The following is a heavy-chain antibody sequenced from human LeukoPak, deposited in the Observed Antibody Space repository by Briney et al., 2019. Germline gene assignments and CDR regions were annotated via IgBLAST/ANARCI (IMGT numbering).Heavy chain of an antibody. V-gene: IGHV3-23*01. CDR2: ISGSGGST. CDR1: GFTFSNYA. D-gene: IGHD3-10*01. CDR3: ARWDSLGSGVDC. J-gene: IGHJ4*02. Sequence: GGSLRLSCAASGFTFSNYAMSWVRQAPGKGLEWVSAISGSGGSTYYADSVKGRFTISRDNAKNSLYLQMNSLRVEDTAVYYCARWDSLGSGVDCWGQGTLVTVSS.